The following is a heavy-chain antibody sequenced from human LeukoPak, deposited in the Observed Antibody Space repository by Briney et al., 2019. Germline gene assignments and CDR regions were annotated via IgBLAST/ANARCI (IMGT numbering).Heavy chain of an antibody. Sequence: PGGSLRLSCAASGFTFSTYGMHWVRQAPGKGLEYVSAISSNGGSTYYANSVKGRFTISRDNSKNTLYLQMGSLRADDMGVYYCARDPYGGPHDYFDQWGQGTLVTVSS. D-gene: IGHD4-23*01. J-gene: IGHJ4*02. CDR2: ISSNGGST. V-gene: IGHV3-64*01. CDR3: ARDPYGGPHDYFDQ. CDR1: GFTFSTYG.